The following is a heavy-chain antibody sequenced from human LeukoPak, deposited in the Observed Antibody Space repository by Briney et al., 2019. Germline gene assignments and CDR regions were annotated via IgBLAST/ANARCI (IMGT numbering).Heavy chain of an antibody. CDR2: IYYSGST. CDR3: GRGRSWDSSGYYQPVDY. J-gene: IGHJ4*02. CDR1: GGSIISSAYY. V-gene: IGHV4-30-4*08. D-gene: IGHD3-22*01. Sequence: SETLSLTCTVSGGSIISSAYYWARIRQPPGKGLEWIGYIYYSGSTYYNPSLKSRVWISVDMSRKQFSLKLNSVTAADTAVYYCGRGRSWDSSGYYQPVDYWGQGTLVTVSS.